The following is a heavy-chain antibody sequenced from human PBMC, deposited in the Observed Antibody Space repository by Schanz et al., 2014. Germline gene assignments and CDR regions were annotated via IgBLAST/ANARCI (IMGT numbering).Heavy chain of an antibody. CDR1: GRPLSAYH. CDR3: ARNYGGHSEESDRYGMDV. J-gene: IGHJ6*02. D-gene: IGHD4-17*01. V-gene: IGHV1-46*01. CDR2: INPSGGST. Sequence: QVQLVESGAEVKKPGASVKVSCQASGRPLSAYHIHWARQAPGQGLQWMGIINPSGGSTTYAQKFQGRVTMTSDTSTSTVYMELSSLRSEDTAVYYCARNYGGHSEESDRYGMDVWGQGTTVTVSS.